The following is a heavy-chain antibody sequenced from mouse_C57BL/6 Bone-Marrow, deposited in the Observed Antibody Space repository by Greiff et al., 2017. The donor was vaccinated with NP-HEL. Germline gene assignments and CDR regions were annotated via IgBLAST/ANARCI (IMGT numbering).Heavy chain of an antibody. V-gene: IGHV1-50*01. CDR2: IDPSDNYT. CDR1: GYTFTSYW. D-gene: IGHD2-1*01. Sequence: QVQLQQPGAELVKPGASVKLSCKASGYTFTSYWMQWVKQRPGQGLEWIGEIDPSDNYTNYNQKFKGKATLTVDTSSSTAYMQLSSLTSEDSAVYYCARSDLLGDAMDYWGQGTSVTVSS. CDR3: ARSDLLGDAMDY. J-gene: IGHJ4*01.